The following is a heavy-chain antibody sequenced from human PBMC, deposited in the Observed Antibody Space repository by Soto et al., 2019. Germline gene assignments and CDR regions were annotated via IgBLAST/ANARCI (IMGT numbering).Heavy chain of an antibody. CDR1: GFTFSSYS. J-gene: IGHJ4*02. CDR3: ARAGHYGDYVENY. V-gene: IGHV3-21*01. Sequence: VQLVESGGGLVKPGGSLRLSCAASGFTFSSYSMNWVRQAPGKGLEWVSSISSSSSYIYYADSVKGRFTISRDNAKNSLYLQMNSLRAEDTAVYYCARAGHYGDYVENYWGQGTLVTVSS. D-gene: IGHD4-17*01. CDR2: ISSSSSYI.